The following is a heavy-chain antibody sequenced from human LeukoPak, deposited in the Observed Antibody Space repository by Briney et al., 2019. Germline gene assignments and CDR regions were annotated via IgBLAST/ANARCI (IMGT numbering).Heavy chain of an antibody. J-gene: IGHJ4*02. D-gene: IGHD3-22*01. CDR3: AREGSSGYYPY. V-gene: IGHV3-30-3*01. CDR1: GFTFSSYP. CDR2: ISYDGSDK. Sequence: GGSLRLSCAASGFTFSSYPMHWVRQAPGKGLEWVAVISYDGSDKHYADPVKGRFTISRDNSKNTLYLQMNSLRAEDTAVYYCAREGSSGYYPYGGQGILVTVSS.